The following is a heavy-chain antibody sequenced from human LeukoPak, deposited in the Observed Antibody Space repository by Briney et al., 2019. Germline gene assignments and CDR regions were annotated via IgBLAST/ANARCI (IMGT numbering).Heavy chain of an antibody. J-gene: IGHJ4*02. D-gene: IGHD3-16*01. Sequence: SETLSLTCTVSGDSINSITYYWGWIRQPPGKGLEWIGTIYYSGSSYYNPSLKSRATMSIDTSTNQFSLTLSSVTAADTAVYFCARVCGSYYGAVRGIDFRGQGALVTVSS. CDR2: IYYSGSS. CDR3: ARVCGSYYGAVRGIDF. CDR1: GDSINSITYY. V-gene: IGHV4-39*01.